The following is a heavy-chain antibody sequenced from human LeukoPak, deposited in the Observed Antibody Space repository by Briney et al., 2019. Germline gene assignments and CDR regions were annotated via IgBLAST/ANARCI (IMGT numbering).Heavy chain of an antibody. CDR3: ARGVGAYYMDV. J-gene: IGHJ6*03. Sequence: SETLSLTCAVYGGSFSGYYWSWIRQPPGKGLEWIGEINHSGSTNYNPSLKSRVTISVDTSKNQFSLKLSSVTAADTAVYYCARGVGAYYMDVWGKGTTVTISS. V-gene: IGHV4-34*01. CDR1: GGSFSGYY. CDR2: INHSGST. D-gene: IGHD1-26*01.